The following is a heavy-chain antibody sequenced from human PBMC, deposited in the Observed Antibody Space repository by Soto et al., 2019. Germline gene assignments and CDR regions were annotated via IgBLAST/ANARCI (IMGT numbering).Heavy chain of an antibody. V-gene: IGHV3-30-3*01. J-gene: IGHJ4*02. CDR1: GFTFSSYA. CDR3: ATDYESSGYYYAGDY. Sequence: QVQLVESGGGVVQPTRSLRLSCAASGFTFSSYAMHWVRQSPGKGLEWVAAISYDGSNKYYADSVKGRFTISRDNSKNTLYLQMNSLRAEDTAVYYCATDYESSGYYYAGDYWGQGTLVTVSS. D-gene: IGHD3-22*01. CDR2: ISYDGSNK.